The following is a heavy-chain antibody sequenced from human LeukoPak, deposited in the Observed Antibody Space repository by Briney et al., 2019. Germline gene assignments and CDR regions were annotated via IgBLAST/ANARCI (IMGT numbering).Heavy chain of an antibody. J-gene: IGHJ6*02. CDR2: IYPGDSDS. D-gene: IGHD3-10*01. Sequence: PGESLKISCKGSGYSFAYYLIGWVRQLPGEGLEWMGIIYPGDSDSRYSPSFQGQVTISADTSISTAYLQWSSLQASDTAIYYCARVPRLGAEGYYYGMDVWGQGTTVTVSS. CDR1: GYSFAYYL. CDR3: ARVPRLGAEGYYYGMDV. V-gene: IGHV5-51*01.